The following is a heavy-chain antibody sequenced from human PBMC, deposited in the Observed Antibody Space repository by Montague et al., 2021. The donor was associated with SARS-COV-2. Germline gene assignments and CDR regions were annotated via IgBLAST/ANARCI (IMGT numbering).Heavy chain of an antibody. J-gene: IGHJ4*02. CDR2: K. V-gene: IGHV3-30*01. CDR3: ARDSGKVPGGAWQALEF. Sequence: KYYGDAVKGRFTISRDTSKNTLYLQMNSLRAEDTAVYYCARDSGKVPGGAWQALEFWGQGILVTFSA. D-gene: IGHD3-10*01.